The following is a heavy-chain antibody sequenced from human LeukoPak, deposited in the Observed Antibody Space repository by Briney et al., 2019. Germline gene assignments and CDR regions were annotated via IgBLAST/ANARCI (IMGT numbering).Heavy chain of an antibody. Sequence: GESLRLSCAASGFTFSTYSMNWVRQAPGKGLEWVSSISSRSSYIYYADSVKGRFTISRDNAKNSLYLQMNSLRAEDTAVYYCARDTEVASFDYWGQGTLVTVSS. CDR3: ARDTEVASFDY. V-gene: IGHV3-21*01. CDR1: GFTFSTYS. CDR2: ISSRSSYI. D-gene: IGHD5-12*01. J-gene: IGHJ4*02.